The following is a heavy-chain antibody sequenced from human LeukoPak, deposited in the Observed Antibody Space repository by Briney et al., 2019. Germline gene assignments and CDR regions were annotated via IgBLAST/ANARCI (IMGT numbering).Heavy chain of an antibody. CDR1: GGTFSRYA. D-gene: IGHD3-22*01. V-gene: IGHV1-69*13. CDR2: ITPMFGTA. CDR3: ARDAAIHDSGAYYYLW. Sequence: SVKVSCKASGGTFSRYAISWVRQAPGQGLEWMGGITPMFGTASYAQKFQGRVTSADESTRTAYMELKSLKFEDTAVYYCARDAAIHDSGAYYYLWWGQGTLVTVSS. J-gene: IGHJ4*02.